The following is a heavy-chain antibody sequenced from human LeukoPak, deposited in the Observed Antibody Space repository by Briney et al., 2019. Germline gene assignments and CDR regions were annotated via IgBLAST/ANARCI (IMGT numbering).Heavy chain of an antibody. V-gene: IGHV4-38-2*02. CDR1: GYSISSGYY. J-gene: IGHJ5*02. CDR3: ARITHYYGSGSWWFDP. D-gene: IGHD3-10*01. CDR2: IYHSGST. Sequence: PSETLSLTCTVSGYSISSGYYWGWIRQPPGKGLEWIGSIYHSGSTYYNPSLKSRVTISVDTSKNQFSLKLSSVTAADTAVYYCARITHYYGSGSWWFDPWGQGTLVTVSS.